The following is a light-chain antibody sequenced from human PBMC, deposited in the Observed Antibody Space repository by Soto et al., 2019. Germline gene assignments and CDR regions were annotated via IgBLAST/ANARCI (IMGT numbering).Light chain of an antibody. CDR1: QNISIY. CDR2: TVS. V-gene: IGKV1-39*01. CDR3: QQSSSTPPFT. J-gene: IGKJ3*01. Sequence: DIQMTQSPSSLSASVGDRVTITCRASQNISIYLNWYQQKPGKAPKLLIYTVSNLQSGVPSRFSADGSGTDFTLTISSLQPEDFATYYCQQSSSTPPFTFGPGTKVYSK.